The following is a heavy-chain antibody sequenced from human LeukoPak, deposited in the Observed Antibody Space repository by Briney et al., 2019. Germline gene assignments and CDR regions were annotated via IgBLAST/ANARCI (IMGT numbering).Heavy chain of an antibody. CDR1: GGSLSGYY. CDR3: ARRRYSYGVGNWFDP. V-gene: IGHV4-34*01. D-gene: IGHD5-18*01. Sequence: SETLSLTCAVYGGSLSGYYWSWIRQPPGKGLEWIGEINHSGSTNYNPSLKSRVTISVDTSKNQFSLKLSSVTAADTAVYYCARRRYSYGVGNWFDPWGQGTLVTVSS. J-gene: IGHJ5*02. CDR2: INHSGST.